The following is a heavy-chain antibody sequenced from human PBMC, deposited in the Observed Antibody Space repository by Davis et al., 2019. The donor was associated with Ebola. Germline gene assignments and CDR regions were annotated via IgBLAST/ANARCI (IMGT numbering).Heavy chain of an antibody. V-gene: IGHV2-70*01. CDR1: GFSFSTRGVG. D-gene: IGHD6-19*01. CDR3: ARIRSVRGSSGGNYYFDY. J-gene: IGHJ4*02. Sequence: SGPTLSNPTPPLTLTCTFSGFSFSTRGVGVGWIRQPPAKALEWLALIDLDDDKYYSTSLKTRLTIPKDTSKNQVVLTMTNMDPVDTATYYCARIRSVRGSSGGNYYFDYWGQGTLVTVSS. CDR2: IDLDDDK.